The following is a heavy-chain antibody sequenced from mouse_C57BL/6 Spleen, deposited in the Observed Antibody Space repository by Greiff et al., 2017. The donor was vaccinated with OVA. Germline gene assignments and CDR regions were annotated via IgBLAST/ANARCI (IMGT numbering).Heavy chain of an antibody. V-gene: IGHV5-17*01. D-gene: IGHD2-4*01. CDR2: ISSGSSTI. Sequence: EVKLVESGGGLVKPGGSLKLSCAASGFTFSDYGMHWVRQAPEKGLEWVAYISSGSSTIYYADTVKGRFTISRDNAKNTLFLQMTSLRSEDTAMYYCIYYDYGYYAMDYWGQGTSVTVSS. CDR3: IYYDYGYYAMDY. J-gene: IGHJ4*01. CDR1: GFTFSDYG.